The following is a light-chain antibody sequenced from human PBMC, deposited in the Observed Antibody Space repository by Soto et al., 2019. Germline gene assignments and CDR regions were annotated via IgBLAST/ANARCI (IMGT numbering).Light chain of an antibody. V-gene: IGLV2-14*01. CDR2: DVT. J-gene: IGLJ2*01. CDR3: SSYTTSSTVV. Sequence: QLVLTQPASVSGSPGQSITISCTGTSSDVGNYNYVSWYQQHPGKAPKLMIYDVTTRPSGVSYRFSGSKSGNTASLTISGLQGEDEGDYYCSSYTTSSTVVFGGGTQLTVL. CDR1: SSDVGNYNY.